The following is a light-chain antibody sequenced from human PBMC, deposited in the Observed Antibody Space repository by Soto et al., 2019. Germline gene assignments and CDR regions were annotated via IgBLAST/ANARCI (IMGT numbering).Light chain of an antibody. CDR1: QSVRSN. CDR2: DAS. Sequence: EIVMTQSPATLSVSPGERATLSCRASQSVRSNLAWYQQKPGQAPRLLIYDASNRATGIPARFSGSGSGTDFTLTISSLQPEDFATYYCQQSYSTPRTFGQGTKVDIK. CDR3: QQSYSTPRT. V-gene: IGKV3D-15*01. J-gene: IGKJ1*01.